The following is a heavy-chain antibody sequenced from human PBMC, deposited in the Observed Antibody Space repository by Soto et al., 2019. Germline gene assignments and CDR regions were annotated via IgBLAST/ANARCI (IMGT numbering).Heavy chain of an antibody. CDR3: ARGQTGGGWGYYFDY. Sequence: QVQLVQSGAEVKKPGSSVKVSCKASGGTFSSYAIDWVRQAPGQGLEWMGGIIPIFGTADYAQKFQGRVTITADTSTSTAYLELSSQIPEDTAVYYCARGQTGGGWGYYFDYWGQGTLVTVSS. V-gene: IGHV1-69*14. D-gene: IGHD7-27*01. J-gene: IGHJ4*02. CDR2: IIPIFGTA. CDR1: GGTFSSYA.